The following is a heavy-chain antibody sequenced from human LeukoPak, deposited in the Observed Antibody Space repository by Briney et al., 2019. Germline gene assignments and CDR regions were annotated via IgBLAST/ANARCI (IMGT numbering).Heavy chain of an antibody. Sequence: SETLSLTCAVSGVSISSSYWSWIRQPPGKGLEWIGYIYDSGSTNYNPSLKSRVTISVDTSKNQFSLKLSSVTAADTAVYYCARAKYYDILTGLYYFDYWGQGTLVTVSS. CDR2: IYDSGST. CDR3: ARAKYYDILTGLYYFDY. D-gene: IGHD3-9*01. J-gene: IGHJ4*02. V-gene: IGHV4-59*01. CDR1: GVSISSSY.